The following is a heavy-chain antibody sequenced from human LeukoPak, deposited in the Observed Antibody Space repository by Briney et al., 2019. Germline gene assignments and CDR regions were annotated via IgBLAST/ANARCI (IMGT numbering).Heavy chain of an antibody. D-gene: IGHD3-16*01. CDR3: ARAHRLGYYFDY. Sequence: SETLSLTCTVSGDSISSSSYYWGWIRQPPGKGLEWIGSIYYSGSTYYNPSLKSRVTISVDTSKNQLSLKLSSVTAADTAVYYCARAHRLGYYFDYWGQGTLVTVSS. J-gene: IGHJ4*02. CDR1: GDSISSSSYY. V-gene: IGHV4-39*07. CDR2: IYYSGST.